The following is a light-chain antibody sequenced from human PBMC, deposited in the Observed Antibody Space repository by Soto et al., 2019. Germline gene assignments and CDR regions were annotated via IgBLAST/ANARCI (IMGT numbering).Light chain of an antibody. Sequence: EIVLTQSPGTLSLSPGERATLSCRASQSVSNNYLAWYQQKPGQAPRLLVYGASTRATGVPARFSGGGSGTEFTLTITSLQSEDFAVYHCQQYNNWPPTFGHGTRLEIK. J-gene: IGKJ5*01. CDR2: GAS. V-gene: IGKV3-15*01. CDR3: QQYNNWPPT. CDR1: QSVSNN.